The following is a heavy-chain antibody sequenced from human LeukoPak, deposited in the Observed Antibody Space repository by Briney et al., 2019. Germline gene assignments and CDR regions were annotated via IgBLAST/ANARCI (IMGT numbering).Heavy chain of an antibody. CDR1: GFTFDDYA. CDR3: AKGDLGAFDI. D-gene: IGHD2-21*02. Sequence: SGRSLRLSCAASGFTFDDYAMHWVRQAPGKGLEWVSGISWNSGSIGYADSVKGRFTISRDNAKNSLYLQMNSLRAEDTALYYCAKGDLGAFDIRGQGAVVTVSS. CDR2: ISWNSGSI. V-gene: IGHV3-9*01. J-gene: IGHJ3*02.